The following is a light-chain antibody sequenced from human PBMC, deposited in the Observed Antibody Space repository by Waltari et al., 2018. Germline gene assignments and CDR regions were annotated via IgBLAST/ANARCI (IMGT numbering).Light chain of an antibody. V-gene: IGKV3-20*01. CDR3: QHYVRLPVT. Sequence: EIVLTQSPGTLSLSPGERATLSCRASQSVSRTLAWYQQKPGQVPRLLIYGASTRAAGIPDRFSGSGSGTDFSLTIRRLGPEDFAVYYCQHYVRLPVTFGQGTKVKIK. J-gene: IGKJ1*01. CDR2: GAS. CDR1: QSVSRT.